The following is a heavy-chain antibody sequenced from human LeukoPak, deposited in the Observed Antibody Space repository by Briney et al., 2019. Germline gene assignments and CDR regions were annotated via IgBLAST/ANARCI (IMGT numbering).Heavy chain of an antibody. CDR2: INHSGST. CDR3: AREDCSGGSCYHFDY. Sequence: PSETLSLTCAVYGGSFSGYYWSWIRQPPGKGLEWIGEINHSGSTNYNPSLKSRVTISVDTSKNQFSLKLSSVTAADTAVYYCAREDCSGGSCYHFDYWGQGTLVTVSS. CDR1: GGSFSGYY. D-gene: IGHD2-15*01. V-gene: IGHV4-34*01. J-gene: IGHJ4*02.